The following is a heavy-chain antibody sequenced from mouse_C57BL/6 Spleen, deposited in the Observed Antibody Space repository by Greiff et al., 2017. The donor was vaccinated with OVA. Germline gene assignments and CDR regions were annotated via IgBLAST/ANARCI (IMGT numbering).Heavy chain of an antibody. Sequence: QVQLQQPGAELVRPGTSVKMSCKASGYTFTNYWIGWAKQRPGHGLEWIGDIYPGGGYTNYNEKFKSKATLTVDKSSSTAYMQLSSLTSEDSAVYCYARDYSEAWFAYWGQGTLVTVSA. CDR1: GYTFTNYW. V-gene: IGHV1-63*01. CDR3: ARDYSEAWFAY. D-gene: IGHD1-1*01. CDR2: IYPGGGYT. J-gene: IGHJ3*01.